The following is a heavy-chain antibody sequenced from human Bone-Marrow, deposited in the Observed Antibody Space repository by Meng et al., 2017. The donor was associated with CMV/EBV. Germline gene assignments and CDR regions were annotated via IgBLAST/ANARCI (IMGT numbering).Heavy chain of an antibody. D-gene: IGHD3-3*01. CDR3: ASAHPYDVWSGSV. Sequence: ASVKVSCMASGYTFTCYYIHGVRQAPGQGLEWVGWINPNSGGTKYAPKFQGRVTMTSDTSISTAYMELSRLSSDDTAVYYCASAHPYDVWSGSVWGQGTTVTVSS. CDR1: GYTFTCYY. V-gene: IGHV1-2*02. J-gene: IGHJ6*02. CDR2: INPNSGGT.